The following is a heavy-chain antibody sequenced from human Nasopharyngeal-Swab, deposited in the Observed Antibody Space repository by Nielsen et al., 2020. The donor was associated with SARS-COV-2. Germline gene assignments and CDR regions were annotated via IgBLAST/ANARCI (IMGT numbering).Heavy chain of an antibody. CDR3: ARRQQLWLGGHMDV. CDR2: ISDSGIT. CDR1: GVSISYYY. D-gene: IGHD5-18*01. Sequence: SETLSLTCTLSGVSISYYYWSWIRQSPGKGLEWLGYISDSGITDYNPSLQSRVTISLGTSTDQFSLRLTSVTAADTAVYYCARRQQLWLGGHMDVWGKGTPVTVSS. J-gene: IGHJ6*03. V-gene: IGHV4-59*08.